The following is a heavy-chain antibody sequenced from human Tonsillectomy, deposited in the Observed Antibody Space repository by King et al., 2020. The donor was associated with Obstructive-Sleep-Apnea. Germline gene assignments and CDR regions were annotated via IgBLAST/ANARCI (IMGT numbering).Heavy chain of an antibody. J-gene: IGHJ6*02. Sequence: VQLQESGPGLVKPSETLSLTCTVSGGSISSYYWSWIRQPPGKGLEWIGYIYYSGSTNYNPSLKSRVTISVDTSKNQFSLKLSSVTAADTAVYYCARNVLLWFGGQGGMDVWGQGTTVTVSS. CDR1: GGSISSYY. CDR3: ARNVLLWFGGQGGMDV. V-gene: IGHV4-59*01. D-gene: IGHD3-10*01. CDR2: IYYSGST.